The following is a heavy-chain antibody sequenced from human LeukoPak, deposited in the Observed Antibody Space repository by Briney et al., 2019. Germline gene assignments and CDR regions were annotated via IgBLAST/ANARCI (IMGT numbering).Heavy chain of an antibody. D-gene: IGHD6-19*01. J-gene: IGHJ4*02. CDR3: AKDRPAVAVAGTAAFDY. CDR1: GFTLSRYP. Sequence: HAGGSQRLSCAASGFTLSRYPMIGPPHAPGKGLECVSAYSGSGGSTYYADSVKGRFTISRDNSKNTLYLQMNSLRAEDTAVYYCAKDRPAVAVAGTAAFDYWGQGTLVNVSS. CDR2: YSGSGGST. V-gene: IGHV3-23*01.